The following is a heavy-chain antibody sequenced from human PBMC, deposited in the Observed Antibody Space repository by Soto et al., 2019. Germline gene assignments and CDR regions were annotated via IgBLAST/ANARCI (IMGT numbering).Heavy chain of an antibody. D-gene: IGHD3-3*01. CDR2: IIPIFGTA. CDR1: CGILSSCD. J-gene: IGHJ6*02. V-gene: IGHV1-69*01. Sequence: SVRVSWKDSCGILSSCDISWVRQAPGQGLEWMGGIIPIFGTANYAQKFQGRVTITADESTSTAYMELSSLRSEDTAVYYCARPSSGYSPYGMDVWGQGKTVTVSS. CDR3: ARPSSGYSPYGMDV.